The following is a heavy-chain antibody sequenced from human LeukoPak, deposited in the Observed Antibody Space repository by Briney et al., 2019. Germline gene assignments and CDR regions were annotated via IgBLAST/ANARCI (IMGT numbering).Heavy chain of an antibody. CDR1: GDSISGSSYY. CDR2: IHYSGNT. V-gene: IGHV4-39*01. J-gene: IGHJ4*02. D-gene: IGHD3-10*01. Sequence: PSETLSLTCIVTGDSISGSSYYWCWIRQSPGKGREGVGSIHYSGNTQYNPTLKSRLSTSVDTSRYQFSLKLTSVSVADTAVYYCARHRTNNYGSGTPFDNWGQGTLVTVSA. CDR3: ARHRTNNYGSGTPFDN.